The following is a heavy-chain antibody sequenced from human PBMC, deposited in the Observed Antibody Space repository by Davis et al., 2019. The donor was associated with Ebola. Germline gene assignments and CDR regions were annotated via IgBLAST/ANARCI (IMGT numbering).Heavy chain of an antibody. CDR1: GGSFSGYY. D-gene: IGHD6-19*01. Sequence: PGGSLRLSCAVYGGSFSGYYWSWIRQPPGKGLAWIGEINHSGSTSYNPSLKSRVTISVDTSKNQFSLKLSSVTAADTAVYYCARLKQWLVDYWGQGTLVTVSS. V-gene: IGHV4-34*01. CDR2: INHSGST. J-gene: IGHJ4*02. CDR3: ARLKQWLVDY.